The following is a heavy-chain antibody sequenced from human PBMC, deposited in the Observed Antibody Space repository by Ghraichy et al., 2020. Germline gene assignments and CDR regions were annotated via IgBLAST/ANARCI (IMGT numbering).Heavy chain of an antibody. CDR1: GYTFTDHS. V-gene: IGHV1-2*02. D-gene: IGHD1-26*01. CDR2: INPYTGNT. Sequence: ASVKVSCKASGYTFTDHSIHWVRQAPGQGLEWMGLINPYTGNTYHAQNFQGRATMTRDTSIITAYMELISLKFDDTAVYYCARDKSGSLDYWGQGTLVTVSS. J-gene: IGHJ4*02. CDR3: ARDKSGSLDY.